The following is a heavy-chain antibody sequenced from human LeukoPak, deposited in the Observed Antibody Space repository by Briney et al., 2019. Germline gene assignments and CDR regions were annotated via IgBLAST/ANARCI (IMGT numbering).Heavy chain of an antibody. Sequence: PGGSLRLSCAASGFTFSSYWMSWVRQAPGKGLEWVANIKQDGSEKYYVDSVKGRFTISRDNAKNSLYLQMNSLRAEDTAVYYCATLYYYDSSGYPPDYWGQGTLVTVSS. CDR3: ATLYYYDSSGYPPDY. CDR1: GFTFSSYW. J-gene: IGHJ4*02. V-gene: IGHV3-7*01. CDR2: IKQDGSEK. D-gene: IGHD3-22*01.